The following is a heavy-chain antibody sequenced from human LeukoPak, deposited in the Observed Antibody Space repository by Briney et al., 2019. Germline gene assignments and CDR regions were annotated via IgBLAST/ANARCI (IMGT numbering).Heavy chain of an antibody. J-gene: IGHJ4*02. CDR1: GYSFTTYW. Sequence: KPGESLKISCKGSGYSFTTYWIGWVRQMAGKGLEWMGIVYPGDSDTRYCPSFQGQVTISVDTSINTAYLQWSSLKASDTAMYYCARQRSCSSGTCYPDYWGQGTLVTVSS. CDR2: VYPGDSDT. V-gene: IGHV5-51*01. D-gene: IGHD2-15*01. CDR3: ARQRSCSSGTCYPDY.